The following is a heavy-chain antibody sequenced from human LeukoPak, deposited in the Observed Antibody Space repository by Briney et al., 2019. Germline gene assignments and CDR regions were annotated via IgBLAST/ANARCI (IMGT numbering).Heavy chain of an antibody. D-gene: IGHD6-19*01. CDR1: GFTFSKYW. CDR2: INTDGTVT. V-gene: IGHV3-74*01. J-gene: IGHJ4*02. CDR3: ATKQWLAPPPDS. Sequence: GGSLRLSCAASGFTFSKYWMLWVRQAPGKGLESVSRINTDGTVTTYAHSVKGRFTVSRDNADNTMFLQMNSVRDEDTAVYYCATKQWLAPPPDSWGQGTPVTVSS.